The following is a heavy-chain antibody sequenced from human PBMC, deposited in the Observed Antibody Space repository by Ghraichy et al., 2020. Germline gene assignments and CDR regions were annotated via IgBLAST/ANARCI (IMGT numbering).Heavy chain of an antibody. CDR3: ARGRFGSSSWYPLLSITHYWYFDL. CDR2: INHSGST. D-gene: IGHD6-13*01. CDR1: GGSFSGYY. Sequence: SETLSLTCAVYGGSFSGYYWSWIRQPPGKGLEWIGEINHSGSTNYNPSLKSRVTISVDTSKNQFSLKLSSVTAADTAVYYCARGRFGSSSWYPLLSITHYWYFDLWGRGTLVTVSS. V-gene: IGHV4-34*01. J-gene: IGHJ2*01.